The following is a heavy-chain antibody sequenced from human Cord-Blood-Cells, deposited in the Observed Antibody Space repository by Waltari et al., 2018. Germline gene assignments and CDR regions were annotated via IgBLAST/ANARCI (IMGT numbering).Heavy chain of an antibody. J-gene: IGHJ4*02. CDR1: GYTFTGYY. CDR3: ARARGGTYNWNYDY. Sequence: QVQLVQSGAEVKKPGASVKVSCKASGYTFTGYYMHWVRQAPGQGLEWMGWINPNSGGTNYAQKFQGWVTMTRDTSISTANMELSRLRSDDTAVYYCARARGGTYNWNYDYWGQGTLVTVAS. CDR2: INPNSGGT. V-gene: IGHV1-2*04. D-gene: IGHD1-7*01.